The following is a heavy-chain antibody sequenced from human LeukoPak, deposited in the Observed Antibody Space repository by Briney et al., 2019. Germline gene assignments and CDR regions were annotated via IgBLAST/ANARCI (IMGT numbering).Heavy chain of an antibody. J-gene: IGHJ4*02. D-gene: IGHD1-1*01. CDR3: ARAVSVWTGTTRDVRPFDY. Sequence: SQTLSLTCAISGESVSSNSAAWNWIRQSPSRGPGWLGRTYYRPKWYNDYAVSVKSRITINPDTSKNQFSLQLNSVTPEDTAVYYCARAVSVWTGTTRDVRPFDYWGQGTLVTVSS. CDR1: GESVSSNSAA. V-gene: IGHV6-1*01. CDR2: TYYRPKWYN.